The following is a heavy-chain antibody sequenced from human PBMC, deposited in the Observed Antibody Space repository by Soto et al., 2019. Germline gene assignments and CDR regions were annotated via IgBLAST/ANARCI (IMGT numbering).Heavy chain of an antibody. CDR1: GGTVASSHW. D-gene: IGHD2-21*02. J-gene: IGHJ5*02. V-gene: IGHV4-4*02. CDR3: AREIVTAGGNNYFDP. CDR2: VYHTGDT. Sequence: SETLSLTCGVSGGTVASSHWWSWVRQSPGGGLEWIGNVYHTGDTNFNPSLQSRVTISVDKSDNQFSLRLSSLTAADTAVYFCAREIVTAGGNNYFDPWGPGTLVTVSS.